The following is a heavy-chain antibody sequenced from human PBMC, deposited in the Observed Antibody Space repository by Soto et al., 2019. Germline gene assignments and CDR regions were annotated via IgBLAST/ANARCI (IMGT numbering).Heavy chain of an antibody. CDR3: AKDRFYFDY. J-gene: IGHJ4*02. CDR1: GFTFGSYA. V-gene: IGHV3-23*01. Sequence: GGSLRLSCAASGFTFGSYAMSWVRQAPGKGLEWVSAISVSGGSTYYADSAKGRFTISRDNSKNTLYLQMNSLRAEDTAVYYCAKDRFYFDYWGQGTLVTVSS. CDR2: ISVSGGST.